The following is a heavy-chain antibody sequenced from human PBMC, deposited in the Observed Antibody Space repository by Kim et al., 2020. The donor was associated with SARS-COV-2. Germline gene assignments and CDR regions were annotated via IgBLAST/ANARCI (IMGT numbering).Heavy chain of an antibody. CDR2: ISSSSSTI. J-gene: IGHJ3*02. Sequence: GGSLRLSCAASGFTFSSYSMNWVRQAPGKGLEWVSYISSSSSTIYYADSVKGRFTISRDNAKNSLYLQMNSLRDEDTAVYYCARDNNDYGDYALDAFDIWGQGTMVTVSS. D-gene: IGHD4-17*01. CDR1: GFTFSSYS. V-gene: IGHV3-48*02. CDR3: ARDNNDYGDYALDAFDI.